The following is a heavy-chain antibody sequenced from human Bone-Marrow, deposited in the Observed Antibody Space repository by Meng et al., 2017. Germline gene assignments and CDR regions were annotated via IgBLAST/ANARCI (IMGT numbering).Heavy chain of an antibody. CDR1: GFTFSSYW. V-gene: IGHV3-7*01. CDR3: ARGLKPYCSGGSCYAGDY. D-gene: IGHD2-15*01. Sequence: GESLKISCAASGFTFSSYWMSWVRQAPGKGLEWVANIKQDGSEKYYVDSVKGRFTISKDNAKNSLYLQMNSLRAEDTAVYYCARGLKPYCSGGSCYAGDYWGQGTLVTVSS. J-gene: IGHJ4*02. CDR2: IKQDGSEK.